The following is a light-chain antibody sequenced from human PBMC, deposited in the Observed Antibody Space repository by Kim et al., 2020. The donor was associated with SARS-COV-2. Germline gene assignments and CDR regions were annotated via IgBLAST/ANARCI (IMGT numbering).Light chain of an antibody. CDR1: SSNIGSNT. CDR3: AAWDDSLNGVV. CDR2: SNN. J-gene: IGLJ2*01. Sequence: GQTVTISCSGSSSNIGSNTVNWYQQVPGTAPKLLIYSNNQWPSGVPARFSGSKSGTSASLAISGLQSEDEADYYCAAWDDSLNGVVFGGGTQLTVL. V-gene: IGLV1-44*01.